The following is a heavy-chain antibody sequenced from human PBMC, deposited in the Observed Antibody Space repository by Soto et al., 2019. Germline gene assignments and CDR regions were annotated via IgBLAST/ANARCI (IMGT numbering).Heavy chain of an antibody. J-gene: IGHJ3*01. Sequence: SLRLSCAASGLTFSNYEMNWVRQAPGKGLEWVSYISSSGRSMYYADSVKGRFTISRDNAKNSLYLQMDSLRVEDTAVYYCARAVWSLTMPPGGGGAFDVWGQGTMVTVSS. V-gene: IGHV3-48*03. D-gene: IGHD3-10*01. CDR1: GLTFSNYE. CDR2: ISSSGRSM. CDR3: ARAVWSLTMPPGGGGAFDV.